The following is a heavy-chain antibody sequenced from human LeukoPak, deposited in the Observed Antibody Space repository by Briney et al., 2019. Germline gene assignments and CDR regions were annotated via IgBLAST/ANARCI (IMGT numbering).Heavy chain of an antibody. D-gene: IGHD3-16*01. CDR1: GDSISRYF. CDR3: ATSGGFNSPRHY. V-gene: IGHV4-59*01. Sequence: SETLSLTCSVSGDSISRYFWAWIRQPPGKGLEWIGYVCYNGTTNYNPSLRNRVAISIDTSKNQFSLKLNSATAADTAVYYCATSGGFNSPRHYWGQGTLVTVSS. CDR2: VCYNGTT. J-gene: IGHJ4*02.